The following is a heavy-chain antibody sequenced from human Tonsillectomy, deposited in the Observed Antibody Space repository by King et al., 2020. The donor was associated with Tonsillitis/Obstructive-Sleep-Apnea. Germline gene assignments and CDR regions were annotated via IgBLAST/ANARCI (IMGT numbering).Heavy chain of an antibody. D-gene: IGHD1-26*01. CDR3: ARGPYSGSFLGHYSFDY. J-gene: IGHJ4*02. V-gene: IGHV1-18*01. Sequence: QLVQSGAEVKMPGASVKVSCKASGYTFISYGISWVRQAPGQGLEWRGWINAYNGNTNYAQKFQGRVTMTTDTSTSTAYMELRSLRSDDTAVYYCARGPYSGSFLGHYSFDYWGQGTLVTVSS. CDR1: GYTFISYG. CDR2: INAYNGNT.